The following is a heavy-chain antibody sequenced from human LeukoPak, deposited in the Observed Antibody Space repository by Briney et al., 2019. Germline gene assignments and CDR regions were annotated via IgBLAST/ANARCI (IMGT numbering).Heavy chain of an antibody. V-gene: IGHV3-53*01. D-gene: IGHD6-13*01. CDR3: ARDGTSLGSSRFDY. J-gene: IGHJ4*02. Sequence: GGSLRLSCAASGFTVSSNFMSWVRQAPGKGLEGVSVIFGGGSTYYADSVKGRFTISRDTSKNTLHLQMNSLRADDTAVYYCARDGTSLGSSRFDYWGQGTLVTVSS. CDR1: GFTVSSNF. CDR2: IFGGGST.